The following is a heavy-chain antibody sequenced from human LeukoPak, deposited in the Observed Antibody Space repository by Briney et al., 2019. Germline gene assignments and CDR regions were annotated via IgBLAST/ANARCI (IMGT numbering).Heavy chain of an antibody. CDR3: ARGFCSGGTCYRITGTFDV. J-gene: IGHJ3*01. Sequence: GGSLRLSCAASELSFKTYSMNWLRQSPGKGLERVASISLAGTYIDYADSVKGRFTISRDNGNNSLFLEMTSLRADDTAVYYCARGFCSGGTCYRITGTFDVWGHGTMVCVSS. V-gene: IGHV3-21*01. CDR2: ISLAGTYI. CDR1: ELSFKTYS. D-gene: IGHD2-15*01.